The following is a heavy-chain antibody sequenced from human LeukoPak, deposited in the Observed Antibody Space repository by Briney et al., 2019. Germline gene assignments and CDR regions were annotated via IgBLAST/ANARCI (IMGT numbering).Heavy chain of an antibody. CDR1: GFTFSNAW. D-gene: IGHD3-10*01. J-gene: IGHJ3*02. V-gene: IGHV3-15*01. CDR3: TTDLLYYYGSGSYPPDAFDI. Sequence: TGGSLRLSCAASGFTFSNAWMSWVRQAPGKGLEWVGRIKSKTDGGTTDYAAPVKGRFTISRDDSKNTLYLQMNSLKTEDTAVYYCTTDLLYYYGSGSYPPDAFDIWGQGTMVTVSS. CDR2: IKSKTDGGTT.